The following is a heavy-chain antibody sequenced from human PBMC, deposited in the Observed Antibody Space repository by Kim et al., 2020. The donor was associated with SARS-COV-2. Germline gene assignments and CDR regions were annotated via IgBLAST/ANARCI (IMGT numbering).Heavy chain of an antibody. J-gene: IGHJ4*02. Sequence: SVEGRFTISRDNSKNTLYLQMNSLRAEDTAVYYCARDMSRIVGEQLDFDYWGQGTLVTVSS. V-gene: IGHV3-30*01. D-gene: IGHD6-13*01. CDR3: ARDMSRIVGEQLDFDY.